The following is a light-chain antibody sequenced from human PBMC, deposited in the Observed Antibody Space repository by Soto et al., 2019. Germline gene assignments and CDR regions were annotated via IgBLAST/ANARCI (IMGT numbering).Light chain of an antibody. J-gene: IGKJ1*01. CDR1: QNVGGD. CDR3: QEYNGTSS. V-gene: IGKV3-15*01. Sequence: EGVTPESPATLSVSPGERATLSCRASQNVGGDLAWYQQKPGQAPRLLIYRTSTRANGTPVRFSGSGSGTEFTLTISSLQSEVFTVYYCQEYNGTSSFGQGTKVEMK. CDR2: RTS.